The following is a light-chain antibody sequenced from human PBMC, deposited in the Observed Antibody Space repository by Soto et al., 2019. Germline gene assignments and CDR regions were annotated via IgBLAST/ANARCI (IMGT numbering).Light chain of an antibody. Sequence: DIQITQSPSSLSASVGDRVTITCRASQSISSYLNWYQQKPGKAPKLLIYAASSLQSGVPSRFSGSGSGTDFTLTISRLAPEDFAVYYCQQYGSSPETFGQGTKVDIK. V-gene: IGKV1-39*01. CDR3: QQYGSSPET. CDR1: QSISSY. CDR2: AAS. J-gene: IGKJ1*01.